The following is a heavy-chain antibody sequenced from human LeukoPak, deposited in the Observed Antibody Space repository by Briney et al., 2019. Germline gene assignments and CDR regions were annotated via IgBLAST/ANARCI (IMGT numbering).Heavy chain of an antibody. Sequence: ASVKVSCKASGYTFTGYYMHWVRQATGQGLEWMGWMNPNSGNTGYAQKFQGRVTITRNTSISTAYMELSSLRSEDTAVYYCARGGYCSSTSCQTSDYYYVDVWGKGTTVTVSS. D-gene: IGHD2-2*01. CDR3: ARGGYCSSTSCQTSDYYYVDV. CDR1: GYTFTGYY. V-gene: IGHV1-8*03. CDR2: MNPNSGNT. J-gene: IGHJ6*03.